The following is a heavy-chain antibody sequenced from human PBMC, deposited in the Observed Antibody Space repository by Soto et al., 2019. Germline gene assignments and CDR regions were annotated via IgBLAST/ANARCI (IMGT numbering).Heavy chain of an antibody. V-gene: IGHV3-23*01. CDR2: ITGSGDAT. CDR3: AKRDGSGGGYGCDL. D-gene: IGHD5-12*01. J-gene: IGHJ5*02. Sequence: ELQLLESGGGLVQPGGSLRLSCAGFTFNGQDMIYAMTCVRQAPGQGLEWVSSITGSGDATYYADSVKGRFTISRDNSRNTLYLQMSGLRGEDTAVYYCAKRDGSGGGYGCDLWGQGILVTVSS. CDR1: FTFNGQDMIYA.